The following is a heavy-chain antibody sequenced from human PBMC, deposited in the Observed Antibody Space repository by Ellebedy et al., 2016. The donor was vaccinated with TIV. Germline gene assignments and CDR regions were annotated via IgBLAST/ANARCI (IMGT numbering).Heavy chain of an antibody. CDR3: ARGACADCFVIDS. Sequence: GGSLRLSCAASGFTFSSYSMHWVRQAPGKGLEWISYIHATSATMYYTDSVKGRFTVSRDNAKNSVYLQMNSLSAEDAAFYYCARGACADCFVIDSWGQGTLVTVSS. CDR1: GFTFSSYS. J-gene: IGHJ4*02. V-gene: IGHV3-48*01. D-gene: IGHD2-21*02. CDR2: IHATSATM.